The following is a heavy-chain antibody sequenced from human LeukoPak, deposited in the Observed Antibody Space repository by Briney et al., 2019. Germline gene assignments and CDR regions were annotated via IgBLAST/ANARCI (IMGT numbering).Heavy chain of an antibody. CDR2: INHSGTT. Sequence: SETLSLTCAVYGGSFSGYYWSWIRQPPGKGLEWIGEINHSGTTNYNPSLKSRVTMSIDTSKNQFSLKLSSVTAADTAIYYCARDAKYYYGSRTYFFFEYWGQGTLLTVSS. D-gene: IGHD3-10*01. V-gene: IGHV4-34*01. J-gene: IGHJ4*02. CDR3: ARDAKYYYGSRTYFFFEY. CDR1: GGSFSGYY.